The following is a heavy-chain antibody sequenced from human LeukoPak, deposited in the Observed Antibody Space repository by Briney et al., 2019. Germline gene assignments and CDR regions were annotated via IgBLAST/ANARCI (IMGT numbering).Heavy chain of an antibody. CDR2: IYYSGST. J-gene: IGHJ4*02. CDR1: GGSISSYY. V-gene: IGHV4-59*01. D-gene: IGHD5-18*01. CDR3: ARSRGYSYGDDY. Sequence: PSETLSFTCTVSGGSISSYYWSWIRQPPGKGLEWIGYIYYSGSTNYNPSLKSRVTTSVDTSKNQFSLKLSSVTAADTAVYYCARSRGYSYGDDYWGQGTLVTVSS.